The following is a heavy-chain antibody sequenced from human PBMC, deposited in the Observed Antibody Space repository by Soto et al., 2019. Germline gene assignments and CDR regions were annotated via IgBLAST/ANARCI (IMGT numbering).Heavy chain of an antibody. D-gene: IGHD3-22*01. CDR3: ARGLYYYDSSGYSPDY. CDR2: IYHSGTT. V-gene: IGHV4-38-2*01. J-gene: IGHJ4*02. CDR1: GFSISTGYY. Sequence: ETLSLTCAVSGFSISTGYYWGWIRQPPGKGLEWIATIYHSGTTYSNPSLESRVTISVDTSKNQFSLKLSSVAAADTAVYYCARGLYYYDSSGYSPDYWGLGTLVTVSS.